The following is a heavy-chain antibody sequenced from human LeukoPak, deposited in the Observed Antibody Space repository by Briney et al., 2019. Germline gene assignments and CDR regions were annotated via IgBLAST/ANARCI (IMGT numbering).Heavy chain of an antibody. Sequence: ASVKVSCKASGYTFTGYYMHWVRQAPGQGLEWMGWINPNSGGTNYAQKFQGRVTMTRDTSISTAYMELSRLRSDDTAVYYCATDGGSYSYYFDYWGQGTLVTVSS. V-gene: IGHV1-2*02. CDR3: ATDGGSYSYYFDY. CDR2: INPNSGGT. CDR1: GYTFTGYY. D-gene: IGHD1-26*01. J-gene: IGHJ4*02.